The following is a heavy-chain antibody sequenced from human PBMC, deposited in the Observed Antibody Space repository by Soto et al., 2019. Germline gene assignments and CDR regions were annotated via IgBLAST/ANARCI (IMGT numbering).Heavy chain of an antibody. J-gene: IGHJ3*02. D-gene: IGHD1-1*01. CDR1: GGTFSSYA. CDR2: IIPILGIA. Sequence: ASVKVSCKASGGTFSSYAISWVRQAPGQGLEWMGRIIPILGIANYAQKFQGRVTITADKSTSTAYMELSSLRSEDTAVYYCARGEELTPHDAFDIWGQGTMVTVSS. CDR3: ARGEELTPHDAFDI. V-gene: IGHV1-69*04.